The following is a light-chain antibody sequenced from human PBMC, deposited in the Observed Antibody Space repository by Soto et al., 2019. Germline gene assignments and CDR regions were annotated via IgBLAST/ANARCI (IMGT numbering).Light chain of an antibody. V-gene: IGLV1-40*01. CDR3: QSYDSSLSGYV. CDR2: ENN. CDR1: SSNIGAGYE. J-gene: IGLJ1*01. Sequence: QSVLTQPHSVSEAPGQRVTISCTGSSSNIGAGYEAHWYQQVPGTAPKLLIYENNNRPSRVPDRFSGSKSGTSASLAITGLQADDEAEYYCQSYDSSLSGYVFGTGTKLTVL.